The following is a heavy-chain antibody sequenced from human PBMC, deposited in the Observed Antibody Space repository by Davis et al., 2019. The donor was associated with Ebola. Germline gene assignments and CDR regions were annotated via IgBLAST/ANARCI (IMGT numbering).Heavy chain of an antibody. CDR1: VITFSSYA. D-gene: IGHD2-2*01. CDR2: ISGSGGTT. Sequence: GESLKISCADSVITFSSYAMTWVRQAPGKGLEWVSAISGSGGTTYYAGSVKGRFTVSRDNSKKTMYLQMNSLRAEDTAVYYCAVSAFEYHIDYWGQGTLVTVSS. V-gene: IGHV3-23*01. CDR3: AVSAFEYHIDY. J-gene: IGHJ4*02.